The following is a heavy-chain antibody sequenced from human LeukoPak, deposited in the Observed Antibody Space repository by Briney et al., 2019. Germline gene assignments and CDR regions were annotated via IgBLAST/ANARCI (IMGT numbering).Heavy chain of an antibody. J-gene: IGHJ5*02. Sequence: PGGSLRLSCAASGFTFSSYWMSWVRQAPGKGLEWVANIKQDGSEKYYVDSVKGRFTISRDNAKNSLYLQMNSLRAEDTAVYYCARERSSSWTNWFDPWGQGTLVTVSS. CDR1: GFTFSSYW. D-gene: IGHD6-13*01. CDR3: ARERSSSWTNWFDP. CDR2: IKQDGSEK. V-gene: IGHV3-7*01.